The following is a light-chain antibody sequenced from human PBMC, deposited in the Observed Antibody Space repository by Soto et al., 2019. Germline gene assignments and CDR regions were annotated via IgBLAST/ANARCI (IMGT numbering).Light chain of an antibody. CDR2: GNS. V-gene: IGLV1-40*01. CDR3: QSYDSSLSGGVV. J-gene: IGLJ2*01. CDR1: SSIIGAGYD. Sequence: QSVLTQPPSVSGAPGQRVTISCTGSSSIIGAGYDVHWYQQLPGTAPKLLIYGNSNRPSGVPDRFSGSKSGTSASLAITGLQAEDEADYYCQSYDSSLSGGVVFGGGTKLTVL.